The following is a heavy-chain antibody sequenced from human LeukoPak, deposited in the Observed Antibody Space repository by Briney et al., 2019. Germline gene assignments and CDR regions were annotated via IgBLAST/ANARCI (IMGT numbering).Heavy chain of an antibody. Sequence: SETLSLTCAVYGVTFSGYYWGWLRQPPGQGRVWCGNINHSGRTNYKPSLKSRVTISVDTAKNQFPLRLSSVTAADTAVYYCARGHSVVVAATGGYFDYWGQGTLVTVSS. CDR1: GVTFSGYY. D-gene: IGHD2-15*01. J-gene: IGHJ4*02. CDR2: INHSGRT. V-gene: IGHV4-34*01. CDR3: ARGHSVVVAATGGYFDY.